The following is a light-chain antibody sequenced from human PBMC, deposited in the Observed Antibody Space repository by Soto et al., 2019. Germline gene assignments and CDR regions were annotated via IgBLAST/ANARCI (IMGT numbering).Light chain of an antibody. V-gene: IGKV3-15*01. CDR1: QSVGTN. CDR2: GAS. J-gene: IGKJ2*01. CDR3: QQVNNCALT. Sequence: EIVMTQSPATLSVSPGERATLSCRASQSVGTNLAWYQQKPGQAPRLLIFGASTRATDIPARFSGSGSGTEFTLTISSPQSEDFAGYYCQQVNNCALTFGQGTKLEI.